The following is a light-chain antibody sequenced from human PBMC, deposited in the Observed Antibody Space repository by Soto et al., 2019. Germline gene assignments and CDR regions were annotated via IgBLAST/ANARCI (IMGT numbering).Light chain of an antibody. CDR2: DAS. CDR1: QSISRY. CDR3: HQRGTWPRVP. Sequence: EIVLTQSPATLSLSPGETATLSCRASQSISRYLAWYQQKPGQAPRLLIYDASIRATGIPARFRGGGSETDITLSTTSLAPENFATYNSHQRGTWPRVPFGGGTKLETK. J-gene: IGKJ4*01. V-gene: IGKV3-11*01.